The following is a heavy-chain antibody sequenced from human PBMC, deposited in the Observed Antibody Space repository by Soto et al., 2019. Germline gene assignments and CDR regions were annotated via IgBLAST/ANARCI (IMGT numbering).Heavy chain of an antibody. CDR3: ANAYGGRSPY. D-gene: IGHD1-26*01. CDR2: IYWDDSK. CDR1: GFSLTTDRVG. J-gene: IGHJ4*02. Sequence: QITLKESGPTLVKPTQTLTMTCTFSGFSLTTDRVGVGWIRQPPGEALEWLAVIYWDDSKTYRPSLNSRLTITKDTSESLVYLTMSNMDSLESVTYYCANAYGGRSPYWGQATLVTVSS. V-gene: IGHV2-5*02.